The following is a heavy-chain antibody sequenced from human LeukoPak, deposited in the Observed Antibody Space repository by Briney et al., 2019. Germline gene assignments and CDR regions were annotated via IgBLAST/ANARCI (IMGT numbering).Heavy chain of an antibody. CDR1: GYTFTSYG. D-gene: IGHD4-17*01. V-gene: IGHV1-18*01. CDR3: ARDTALAVTLDY. J-gene: IGHJ4*02. Sequence: ASVKVSCKASGYTFTSYGLSWVRQAPGQGLEWMGWISAYNGNTNYAQKLQGRVTMTTDTSTSTAYMELRSQRSDDTAVYYCARDTALAVTLDYWGQGTLVTVSS. CDR2: ISAYNGNT.